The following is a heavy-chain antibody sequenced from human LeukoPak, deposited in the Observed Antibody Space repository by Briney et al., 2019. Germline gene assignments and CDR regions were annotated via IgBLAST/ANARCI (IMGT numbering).Heavy chain of an antibody. Sequence: ASVKVSCKASGCTFTNYNMHWVRQAPGQGLEWMGIINPSGGSTNYAQNFQARVTMTRDTSISTAHMELSRLRSDDTAVYYCARGPPAGYGDLYWGQGTLVTVSS. CDR1: GCTFTNYN. J-gene: IGHJ4*02. D-gene: IGHD4-17*01. CDR2: INPSGGST. V-gene: IGHV1-46*01. CDR3: ARGPPAGYGDLY.